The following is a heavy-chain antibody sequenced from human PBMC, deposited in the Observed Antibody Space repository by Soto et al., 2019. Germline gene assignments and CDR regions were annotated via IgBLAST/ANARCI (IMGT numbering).Heavy chain of an antibody. V-gene: IGHV4-59*01. J-gene: IGHJ4*02. CDR1: GGSISSYY. Sequence: SETLSLTCTVSGGSISSYYWSWIRQPPGKGLEWIGYIYYSGSTNYNPSLKSRVTISVDTSKNQFSLKLSSVTAADTAVYYCARLSLQIDYWGQGTLVTVSS. CDR2: IYYSGST. CDR3: ARLSLQIDY.